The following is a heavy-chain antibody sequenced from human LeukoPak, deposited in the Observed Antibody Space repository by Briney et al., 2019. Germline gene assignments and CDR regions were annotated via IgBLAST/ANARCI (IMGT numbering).Heavy chain of an antibody. D-gene: IGHD3-22*01. CDR1: GFTFSGSA. CDR3: TSPDYYDSSGYDY. J-gene: IGHJ4*02. V-gene: IGHV3-73*01. Sequence: GGSLRLSCAASGFTFSGSAMHWVRQASGKGLEWVGRIRSKANSYATAYAASVKGRFTISRDDSKNTAYLQMNSLKTEDTAVYYCTSPDYYDSSGYDYWGQGTLVTVSS. CDR2: IRSKANSYAT.